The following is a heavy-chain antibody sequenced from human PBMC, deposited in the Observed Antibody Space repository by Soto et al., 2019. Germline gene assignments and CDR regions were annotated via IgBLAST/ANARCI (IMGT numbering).Heavy chain of an antibody. CDR2: IFYSGST. CDR3: ARGAADTAMVDS. D-gene: IGHD5-18*01. Sequence: SETLSLTCTVSGGSIRSYYWTWVRQPPGKGLEWLGYIFYSGSTFYNPSLKSRVTISIHTSKSQFSLQLTSVTAADTAVYYCARGAADTAMVDSWGQGTLVTVSS. V-gene: IGHV4-59*01. J-gene: IGHJ4*02. CDR1: GGSIRSYY.